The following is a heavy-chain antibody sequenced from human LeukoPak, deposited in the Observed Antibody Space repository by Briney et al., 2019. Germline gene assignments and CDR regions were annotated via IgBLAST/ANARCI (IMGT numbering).Heavy chain of an antibody. CDR2: IYYSGST. CDR3: ARVYYGSGSYHMDV. V-gene: IGHV4-39*07. J-gene: IGHJ6*03. CDR1: GGSISSSSYY. Sequence: PSETLSLTCTVSGGSISSSSYYWGWIRQPPGKGLEWIGSIYYSGSTYYNPSLKSRVTISVDTSKNQFSLKLSSVTAADTAVYYCARVYYGSGSYHMDVWGKGTTVTVSS. D-gene: IGHD3-10*01.